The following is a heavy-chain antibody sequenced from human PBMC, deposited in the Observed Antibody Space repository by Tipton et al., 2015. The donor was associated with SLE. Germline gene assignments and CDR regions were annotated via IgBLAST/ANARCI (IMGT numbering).Heavy chain of an antibody. J-gene: IGHJ4*02. CDR3: TRGGADF. V-gene: IGHV3-64*01. CDR2: ISSDGSNT. Sequence: SLRLSCAASGFTFSRFAMHWVRQAPGKGLEYVSGISSDGSNTYFANSVKGRFTISRDNSKNSPFLQMDSLRAEDKAVYYCTRGGADFWGRGILVTVSS. CDR1: GFTFSRFA.